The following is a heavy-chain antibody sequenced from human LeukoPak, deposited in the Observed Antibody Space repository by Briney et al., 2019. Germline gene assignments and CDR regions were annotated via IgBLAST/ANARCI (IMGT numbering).Heavy chain of an antibody. CDR1: GYTFTGYY. Sequence: RASVKVSCKASGYTFTGYYMHWVRQAPGQGLEWMGWINPNSGGTNYAQKFQGRVTMTRDTSISTAYMELSRLRSDDTAVYYCERDHSPHCSSTSCYHYYGMDVWGQGTTVTVSS. J-gene: IGHJ6*02. CDR2: INPNSGGT. D-gene: IGHD2-2*01. CDR3: ERDHSPHCSSTSCYHYYGMDV. V-gene: IGHV1-2*02.